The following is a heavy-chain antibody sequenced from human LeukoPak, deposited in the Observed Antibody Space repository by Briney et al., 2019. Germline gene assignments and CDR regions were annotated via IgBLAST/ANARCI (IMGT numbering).Heavy chain of an antibody. Sequence: SVKVSCKASGGTFSSYAISWVRQAPGQGLEWMGRIIPILGIANYAQKFQGRVTITADKSTSTAYMELSSLRSEDTAVYYCAISPAEQYYYGSGSSLPDWGQGTLVTVSS. CDR2: IIPILGIA. D-gene: IGHD3-10*01. V-gene: IGHV1-69*04. CDR1: GGTFSSYA. J-gene: IGHJ4*02. CDR3: AISPAEQYYYGSGSSLPD.